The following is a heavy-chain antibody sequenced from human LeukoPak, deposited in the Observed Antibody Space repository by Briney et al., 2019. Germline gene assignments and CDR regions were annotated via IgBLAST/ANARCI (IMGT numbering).Heavy chain of an antibody. V-gene: IGHV4-4*07. Sequence: PSETLSLTCTVSGGSISSYYWSWIRQPAGKGLGWIGRIYTSGSTNYNPSLKSRVTMSVDTSKNQFSLKLSSVTAADTAVYYCARDRGVRGGSYGTWFDPWGQGTLVTVSS. CDR1: GGSISSYY. CDR3: ARDRGVRGGSYGTWFDP. CDR2: IYTSGST. J-gene: IGHJ5*02. D-gene: IGHD1-26*01.